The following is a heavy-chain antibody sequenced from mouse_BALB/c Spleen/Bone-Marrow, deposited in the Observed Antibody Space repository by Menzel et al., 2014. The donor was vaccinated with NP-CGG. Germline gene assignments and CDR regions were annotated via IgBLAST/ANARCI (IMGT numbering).Heavy chain of an antibody. CDR1: GYAFSNYG. D-gene: IGHD2-4*01. V-gene: IGHV1-80*01. CDR2: IYPGDGET. J-gene: IGHJ4*01. CDR3: ASVYDYGRGYAMDY. Sequence: VQLQQSWAELVRPGSSVKISCKASGYAFSNYGMNWVKQRPGQGLEWIGQIYPGDGETNYNGEFEGRVTLTADKSSSTAYMQVSSLTSEDSAVYFCASVYDYGRGYAMDYWGQGTSVTVSS.